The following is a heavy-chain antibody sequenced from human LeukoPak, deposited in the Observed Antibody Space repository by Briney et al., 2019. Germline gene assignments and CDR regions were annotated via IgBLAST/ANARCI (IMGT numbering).Heavy chain of an antibody. D-gene: IGHD3-9*01. CDR3: ASRLRYFDWLVPYYFDY. J-gene: IGHJ4*02. V-gene: IGHV3-23*01. Sequence: GGSLRLSCAASGFTFSSYAMSWVRQAPGKGLEWVSAISGSGGSTYYADSVKGRFTISRDNSKNTLYLQMNSLRAEDTAVYYCASRLRYFDWLVPYYFDYWGQGTLVTVPS. CDR2: ISGSGGST. CDR1: GFTFSSYA.